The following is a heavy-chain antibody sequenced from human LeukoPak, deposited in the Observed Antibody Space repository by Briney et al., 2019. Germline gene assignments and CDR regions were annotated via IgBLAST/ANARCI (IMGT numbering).Heavy chain of an antibody. J-gene: IGHJ4*02. D-gene: IGHD3-10*01. CDR1: GFTFSSYA. V-gene: IGHV3-30-3*01. Sequence: GRSLRLSCAASGFTFSSYAVHWVRQAPGKGLEWVAVISYDGSNKYYADSVKGRFTISRDNAKNSLYLQMNSLRAEDTAVYYCARVSPGGYWGQGTLVTVSS. CDR2: ISYDGSNK. CDR3: ARVSPGGY.